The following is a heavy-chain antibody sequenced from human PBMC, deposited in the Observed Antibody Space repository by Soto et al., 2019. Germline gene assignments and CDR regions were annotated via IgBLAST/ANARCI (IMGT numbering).Heavy chain of an antibody. V-gene: IGHV2-5*02. CDR2: IYWDDDK. D-gene: IGHD3-22*01. CDR3: AHRDSSDVFDI. Sequence: QITLKESGPTLVKHTQTLTLTCTFSGFSLSTSGVGVGWIRQPPGKALEWLALIYWDDDKHYSPSLKNRLTITKDTSKNQVVLTMTNMDPVDTATYYWAHRDSSDVFDIWGQGTMVTVSS. J-gene: IGHJ3*02. CDR1: GFSLSTSGVG.